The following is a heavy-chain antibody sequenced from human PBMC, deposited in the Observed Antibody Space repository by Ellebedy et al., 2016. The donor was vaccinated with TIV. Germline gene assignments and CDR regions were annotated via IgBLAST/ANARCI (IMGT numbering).Heavy chain of an antibody. J-gene: IGHJ6*02. CDR3: ARGWVGSGSYYYGMDV. Sequence: GSLRLSXAVYGGSFSGYYWSWIRQPPGKGLEWIGEINHSGSTNYNPSLKSRVTISVDTSKNQFSLKLSSVTAADTAVYYCARGWVGSGSYYYGMDVWGQGTTVTVSS. D-gene: IGHD3-10*01. CDR1: GGSFSGYY. CDR2: INHSGST. V-gene: IGHV4-34*01.